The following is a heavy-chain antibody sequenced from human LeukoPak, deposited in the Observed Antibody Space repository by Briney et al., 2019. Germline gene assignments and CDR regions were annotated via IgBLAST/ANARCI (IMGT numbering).Heavy chain of an antibody. CDR3: AREGLNMVRGVIPKEAWGWFDP. CDR2: FYHGGST. Sequence: SETLSLTCTVSGYSISTGYYWDWIRQPPGKGLEWIGTFYHGGSTYYNPSLKSRVTISVDTSKNQFSLNLTSVTAADTAVYYCAREGLNMVRGVIPKEAWGWFDPWGQGTLVTVSS. V-gene: IGHV4-38-2*02. D-gene: IGHD3-10*01. J-gene: IGHJ5*02. CDR1: GYSISTGYY.